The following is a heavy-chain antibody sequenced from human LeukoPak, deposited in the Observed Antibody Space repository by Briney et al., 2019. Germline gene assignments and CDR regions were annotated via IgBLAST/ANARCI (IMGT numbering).Heavy chain of an antibody. D-gene: IGHD4-23*01. V-gene: IGHV4-4*09. Sequence: SETLSLTCTVSGGSISSYYWSWIRQPPGKGLEWIGYIYTSGSTNYSPSLKSRVTISVDTSKNQFSLKLSSVTAADTAVYYCARRWKVGFDYWGQGTLVTVSS. CDR3: ARRWKVGFDY. CDR2: IYTSGST. J-gene: IGHJ4*02. CDR1: GGSISSYY.